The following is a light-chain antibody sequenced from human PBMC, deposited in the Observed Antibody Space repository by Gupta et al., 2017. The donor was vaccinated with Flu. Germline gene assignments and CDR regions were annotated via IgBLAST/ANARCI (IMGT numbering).Light chain of an antibody. V-gene: IGKV1-27*01. CDR3: QKYYSAPRT. Sequence: PCSLSASVGGRVTMTCRASQSSKHYLAWHQQKPGKAPKLLIYAASTLQSGVPARFSGSGSGTDFTLAISSLQPEDVATYYCQKYYSAPRTFGQGTKVEIK. CDR2: AAS. J-gene: IGKJ1*01. CDR1: QSSKHY.